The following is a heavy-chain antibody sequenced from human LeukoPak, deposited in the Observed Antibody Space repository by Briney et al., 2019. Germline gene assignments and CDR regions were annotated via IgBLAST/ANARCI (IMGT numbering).Heavy chain of an antibody. Sequence: QAGGSLRLSCAASGFTFSSYGMHRVRQAPGKGLEWVAFIRYDGSNKYYADSVKGRFTISRDNSKNTLYLQMNSLRAEDTAVYYCAKMGPWSGIAAAGYNDYWGQGTLVTVSS. CDR1: GFTFSSYG. CDR3: AKMGPWSGIAAAGYNDY. D-gene: IGHD6-13*01. V-gene: IGHV3-30*02. CDR2: IRYDGSNK. J-gene: IGHJ4*02.